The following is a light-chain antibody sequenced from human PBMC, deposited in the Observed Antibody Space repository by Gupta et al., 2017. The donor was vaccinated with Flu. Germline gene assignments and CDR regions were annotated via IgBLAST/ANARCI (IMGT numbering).Light chain of an antibody. CDR3: TSFTTSSTWV. J-gene: IGLJ3*02. Sequence: QSCLTQPAPVSGSPGPSITISCTGTSLDIGTYNYVSWYQQHPGKAPKLMIYEVTNRPSGVSDRFSGSKFGNTASLTISGLQGEDEAHYYCTSFTTSSTWVFGGGTKMTVL. V-gene: IGLV2-14*03. CDR2: EVT. CDR1: SLDIGTYNY.